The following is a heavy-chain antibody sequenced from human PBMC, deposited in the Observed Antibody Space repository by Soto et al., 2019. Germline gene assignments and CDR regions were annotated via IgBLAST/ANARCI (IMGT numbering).Heavy chain of an antibody. CDR1: GGSISSYY. D-gene: IGHD6-13*01. V-gene: IGHV4-59*08. J-gene: IGHJ5*02. CDR2: IYYSGST. CDR3: ARHYSSSWYGSSTTGWFDP. Sequence: SETLSLTCTVSGGSISSYYWSWIRQPPGKGLEWIGYIYYSGSTNYNPSLKSRVTISVDTSKNQFSLKLSSVTAADTAVYYCARHYSSSWYGSSTTGWFDPWGQGTLVTVSS.